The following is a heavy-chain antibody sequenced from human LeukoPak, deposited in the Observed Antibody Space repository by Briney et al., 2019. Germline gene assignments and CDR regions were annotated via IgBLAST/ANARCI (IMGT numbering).Heavy chain of an antibody. CDR3: ARVLDYGSGSSASPFYYYYGMDF. Sequence: GGSLRLSCAASGFTFSSYWMSWVRQAPGKGLEWVANMKQDGSEKYYVDSVKGRFTISRDNAKNSLYLQMNSLRAEDTAVYYCARVLDYGSGSSASPFYYYYGMDFWGQGTTVTVSS. CDR1: GFTFSSYW. J-gene: IGHJ6*02. D-gene: IGHD3-10*01. CDR2: MKQDGSEK. V-gene: IGHV3-7*01.